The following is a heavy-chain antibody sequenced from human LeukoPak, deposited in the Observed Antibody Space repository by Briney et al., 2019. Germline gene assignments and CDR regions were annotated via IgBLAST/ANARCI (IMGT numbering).Heavy chain of an antibody. J-gene: IGHJ5*02. CDR1: GFSLRTRGGG. Sequence: KGSGPTLVKPTRTLTLTCTFSGFSLRTRGGGVGWIRQPPGKALEWLSLIYWNDDKRYSPSLKSRLTITKDTSKNQVVLTITNMDPADTATYYCAHRPIFSIAARINWFDPWGQGTLVTVSS. CDR2: IYWNDDK. V-gene: IGHV2-5*01. CDR3: AHRPIFSIAARINWFDP. D-gene: IGHD6-6*01.